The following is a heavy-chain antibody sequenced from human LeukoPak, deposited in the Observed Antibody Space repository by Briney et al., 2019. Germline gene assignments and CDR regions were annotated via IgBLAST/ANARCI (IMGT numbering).Heavy chain of an antibody. J-gene: IGHJ4*02. CDR2: IRYDGSNK. Sequence: GGSLRLSCAASGFTFSSYGMHWVRQAPGKGLEWVAFIRYDGSNKYYVDSVKGRFTISRDNSKDTLYLQMNSLRAEDTAVYYCAKDRLGDIVVVPAAPTGYWGQGTLVTVSS. D-gene: IGHD2-2*01. CDR3: AKDRLGDIVVVPAAPTGY. V-gene: IGHV3-30*02. CDR1: GFTFSSYG.